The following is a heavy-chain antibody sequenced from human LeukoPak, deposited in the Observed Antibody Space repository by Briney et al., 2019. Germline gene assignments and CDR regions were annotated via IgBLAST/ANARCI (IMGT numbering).Heavy chain of an antibody. CDR3: ARDKEGTKYSSGRLPFAY. CDR2: IYHSGST. D-gene: IGHD6-19*01. Sequence: SETLSLTCAVSGGSISSSNWWSWVRQPPGKGLEWIGEIYHSGSTNYNPSLKSRVTISVDKSKNQFSLKLSSVTAADTAVYYCARDKEGTKYSSGRLPFAYWGQGTLVTVSS. J-gene: IGHJ4*02. CDR1: GGSISSSNW. V-gene: IGHV4-4*02.